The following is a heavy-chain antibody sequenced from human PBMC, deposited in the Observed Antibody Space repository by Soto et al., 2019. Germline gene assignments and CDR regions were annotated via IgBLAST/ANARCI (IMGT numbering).Heavy chain of an antibody. J-gene: IGHJ6*03. Sequence: SETLSLTCTVSGGSISSYYWSWIRQPPGKGLEWIGYIYYSGSTNYNPSLKSRVTISVDTSKNQFSLKLSSVTAADTAVYYCARQGLHLGELSWGGGYYYYMDVWGKGTTVTVSS. CDR3: ARQGLHLGELSWGGGYYYYMDV. CDR2: IYYSGST. D-gene: IGHD3-16*02. V-gene: IGHV4-59*08. CDR1: GGSISSYY.